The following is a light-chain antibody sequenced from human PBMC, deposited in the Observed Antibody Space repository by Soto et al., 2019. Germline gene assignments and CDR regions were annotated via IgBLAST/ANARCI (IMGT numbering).Light chain of an antibody. Sequence: QSALTQPASVSGSPGQSITISCTGTSSDVGAYNFVSWYQQHPGKVPKLMIFDVSSRPSGVSDRFSGSKSGNTASLTISGLQAEDEGDYYCRAYTSSSTQVFGSGTKVTVL. CDR2: DVS. CDR1: SSDVGAYNF. V-gene: IGLV2-14*03. CDR3: RAYTSSSTQV. J-gene: IGLJ1*01.